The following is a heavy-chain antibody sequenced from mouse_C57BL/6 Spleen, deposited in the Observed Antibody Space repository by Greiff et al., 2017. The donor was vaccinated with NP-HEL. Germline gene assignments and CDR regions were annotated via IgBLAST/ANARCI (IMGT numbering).Heavy chain of an antibody. CDR1: GFNIKDYY. CDR3: ARGTTVVATRYFDV. Sequence: EVQLQQSGAELVKPGASVKLSCTASGFNIKDYYMHWVKQRTDQGPEWIGRIDPEAGETKYAPKFHGNATITADTSSNTAYLQLSSLTSDDTAGYYCARGTTVVATRYFDVWGTGTTVTVSS. J-gene: IGHJ1*03. CDR2: IDPEAGET. D-gene: IGHD1-1*01. V-gene: IGHV14-2*01.